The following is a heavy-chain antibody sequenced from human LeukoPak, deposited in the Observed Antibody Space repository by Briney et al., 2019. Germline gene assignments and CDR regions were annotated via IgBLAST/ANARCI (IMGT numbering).Heavy chain of an antibody. D-gene: IGHD3-16*02. CDR3: ARGVRLRLGELSSLDAFDI. Sequence: SVKVSCKASGGTFSSYAISWVRQAPGQGLEWMGGIIPIFGTANYAQKFQGRVTITADESTSTAYMELSSLRSEDTAVYYCARGVRLRLGELSSLDAFDIWGQGTMVTVSS. CDR1: GGTFSSYA. J-gene: IGHJ3*02. V-gene: IGHV1-69*13. CDR2: IIPIFGTA.